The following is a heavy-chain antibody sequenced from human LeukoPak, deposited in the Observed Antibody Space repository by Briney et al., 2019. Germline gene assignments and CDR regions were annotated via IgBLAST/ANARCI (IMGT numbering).Heavy chain of an antibody. Sequence: PGGSLRLSCAASGFTFSSYSMNWVRQAPGKGLEWVSSISSSSSYIYYADSVKGRFTISRDNAKNSLYLQMNSLRDEDTAVYYCAREGEEGFPRAFDIWGQGTMVTVSS. J-gene: IGHJ3*02. D-gene: IGHD3-16*01. CDR3: AREGEEGFPRAFDI. V-gene: IGHV3-21*01. CDR1: GFTFSSYS. CDR2: ISSSSSYI.